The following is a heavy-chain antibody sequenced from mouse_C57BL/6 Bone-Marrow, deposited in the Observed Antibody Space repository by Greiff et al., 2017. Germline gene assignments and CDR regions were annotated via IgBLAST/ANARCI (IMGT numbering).Heavy chain of an antibody. CDR3: ARTGPAY. J-gene: IGHJ3*01. CDR2: ISDGGSYT. CDR1: GFTFSSYA. Sequence: EVKLVESGGGLVKPGGSLKLSCAASGFTFSSYAMSWVRQTPEKRLEWVATISDGGSYTYYPDNVKGRFTIARDTAKNTLYLQMSHLKSEDTAMYYCARTGPAYWGQGTLVTVSA. V-gene: IGHV5-4*03. D-gene: IGHD4-1*01.